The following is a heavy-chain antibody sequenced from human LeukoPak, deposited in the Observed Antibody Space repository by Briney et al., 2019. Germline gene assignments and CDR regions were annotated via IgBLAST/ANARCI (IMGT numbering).Heavy chain of an antibody. CDR1: GFTFSSYT. CDR2: ISGSGVGT. Sequence: GGSLRLSCAASGFTFSSYTMNWVRQAPGKGLEWVSAISGSGVGTYYAASVKGRFTISRDNSWNTLYLQMSSLRAEDTAVYYCAKDQVISGSEASDIWGQGTMVTVSS. CDR3: AKDQVISGSEASDI. J-gene: IGHJ3*02. D-gene: IGHD2-21*01. V-gene: IGHV3-23*01.